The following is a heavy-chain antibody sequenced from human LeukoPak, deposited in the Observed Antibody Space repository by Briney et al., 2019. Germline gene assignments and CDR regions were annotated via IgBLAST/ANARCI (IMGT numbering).Heavy chain of an antibody. CDR3: ARDGEYGSGSYYRGCFDY. CDR1: GYSFTAFY. D-gene: IGHD3-10*01. CDR2: IHPRSGDT. V-gene: IGHV1-2*02. Sequence: GASVKVSCKASGYSFTAFYIHWLRQAPGQGLEWMGWIHPRSGDTSYAQKFQGRVTMTRDTSINTAYMDLNSLRSDDTAVYYCARDGEYGSGSYYRGCFDYWGPGALVTVSS. J-gene: IGHJ4*02.